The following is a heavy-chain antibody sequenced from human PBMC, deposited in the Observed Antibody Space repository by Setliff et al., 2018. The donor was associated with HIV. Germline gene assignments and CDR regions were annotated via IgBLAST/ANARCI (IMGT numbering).Heavy chain of an antibody. Sequence: SVKVSCKASGGTFINSAFNWVRQAPGQGLXGMGSTIPIFGTGNYAQNFQGRVTITADGSTSTAYMELTSLRSEDTAVXXCATRSHYYDRXDYPANPFDVWGQGTLVTVSS. CDR1: GGTFINSA. J-gene: IGHJ3*01. V-gene: IGHV1-69*13. D-gene: IGHD3-22*01. CDR3: ATRSHYYDRXDYPANPFDV. CDR2: TIPIFGTG.